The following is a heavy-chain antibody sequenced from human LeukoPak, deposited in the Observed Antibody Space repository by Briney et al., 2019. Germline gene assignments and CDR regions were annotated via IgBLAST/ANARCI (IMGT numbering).Heavy chain of an antibody. Sequence: SQTLSLTCTVSGGSISSGSYYWSWIRQPAGKGLEWIGRIYTSGSTNYNPSLKSRVTISVDTSKNQFSLKLTSVTAADTAVYYCARGVNSGYFDYCGQGTLVTVSS. J-gene: IGHJ4*02. D-gene: IGHD1-26*01. CDR1: GGSISSGSYY. CDR2: IYTSGST. CDR3: ARGVNSGYFDY. V-gene: IGHV4-61*02.